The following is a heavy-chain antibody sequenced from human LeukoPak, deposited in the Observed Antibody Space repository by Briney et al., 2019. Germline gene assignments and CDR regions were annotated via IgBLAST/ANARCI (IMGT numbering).Heavy chain of an antibody. Sequence: PGGSLRLSCAASGFTFSDYYMSWVRQAPGKGLEWVSVIYSGGSTYYADSVKGRFTISRDNSKNTLYLQMNSLRAEDTAVYYCARDYYGSGSYYFDYWGQGTLVTVSS. J-gene: IGHJ4*02. CDR2: IYSGGST. D-gene: IGHD3-10*01. V-gene: IGHV3-53*01. CDR1: GFTFSDYY. CDR3: ARDYYGSGSYYFDY.